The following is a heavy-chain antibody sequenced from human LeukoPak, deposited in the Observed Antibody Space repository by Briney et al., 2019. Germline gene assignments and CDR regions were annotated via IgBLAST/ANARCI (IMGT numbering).Heavy chain of an antibody. Sequence: GGSLRLSCAASGFTFSNYWISWVRQAPGKGLEWVANIKEDGSEKYYVDSVKGRFTLSRDNAKNSLYLQMNSLRAEDTAVYYCARGHYGLDYWGQGTLVTVSS. CDR1: GFTFSNYW. V-gene: IGHV3-7*01. J-gene: IGHJ4*02. CDR2: IKEDGSEK. D-gene: IGHD4-17*01. CDR3: ARGHYGLDY.